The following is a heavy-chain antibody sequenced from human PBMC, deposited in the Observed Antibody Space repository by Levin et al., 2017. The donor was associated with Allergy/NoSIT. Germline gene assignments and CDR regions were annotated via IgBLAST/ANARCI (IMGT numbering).Heavy chain of an antibody. CDR2: ISYDGSNK. V-gene: IGHV3-30-3*01. CDR3: ARDSPYSLNAFDI. J-gene: IGHJ3*02. CDR1: GFTFSSYA. D-gene: IGHD2-15*01. Sequence: GGSLRLSCAASGFTFSSYAMHWVRQAPGKGLEWVAVISYDGSNKYYADSVKGRFTISRDNSKNTLYLQMNSLRAEDTAVYYCARDSPYSLNAFDIWGQGTMVTVSS.